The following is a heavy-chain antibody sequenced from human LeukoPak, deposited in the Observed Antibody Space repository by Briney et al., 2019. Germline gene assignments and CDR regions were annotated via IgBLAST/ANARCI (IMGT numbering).Heavy chain of an antibody. J-gene: IGHJ5*02. CDR2: IYYSGST. Sequence: SETLSLTCAVSGGSISSYYWSWIRQPPGKGLEWIGYIYYSGSTNYNPSLKSRVTISVDTSKNQFSLKLSSVTAADTAVYYCARSGSGWYMSWGQGTLVTVSS. CDR1: GGSISSYY. D-gene: IGHD6-19*01. CDR3: ARSGSGWYMS. V-gene: IGHV4-59*01.